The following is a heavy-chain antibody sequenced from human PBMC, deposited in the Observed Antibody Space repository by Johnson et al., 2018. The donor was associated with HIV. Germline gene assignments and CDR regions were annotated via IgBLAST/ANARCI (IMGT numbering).Heavy chain of an antibody. CDR2: ISYDVSNK. D-gene: IGHD3-3*01. V-gene: IGHV3-30*04. CDR1: GFTFSSYA. Sequence: QVQLVESGGGVVQPGRSLRLSCAASGFTFSSYAMHWVRQAPGKGLEWVAVISYDVSNKYYADFVKGRFIISRDNSKNTLYLQMNSLRVEDTAVYDCARAGRTYYDFWSGYSNDAFDIWGQGTIVTVSS. J-gene: IGHJ3*02. CDR3: ARAGRTYYDFWSGYSNDAFDI.